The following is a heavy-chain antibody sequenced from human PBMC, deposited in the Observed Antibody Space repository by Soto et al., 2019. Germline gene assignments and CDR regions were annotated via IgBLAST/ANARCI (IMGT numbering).Heavy chain of an antibody. V-gene: IGHV1-46*04. J-gene: IGHJ4*01. CDR2: INASGGGT. CDR3: VREETGAHSYFDY. CDR1: GYSFTSYY. Sequence: ASVKVSCKASGYSFTSYYIHWVRQGPGQGLEWMGIINASGGGTSYAQRLQGRVTMTRDTSTSTVYMELSSLRSEDTAVYYCVREETGAHSYFDYWGQGTLVTVS. D-gene: IGHD7-27*01.